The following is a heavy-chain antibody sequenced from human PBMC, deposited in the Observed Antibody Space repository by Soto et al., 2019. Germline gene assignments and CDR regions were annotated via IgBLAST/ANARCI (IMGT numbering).Heavy chain of an antibody. CDR2: ISYDGSNK. Sequence: QVQLVESGGGVVQPGRSLRLSCAASGFTFSSYAMHWVRQAPGKGLEWAALISYDGSNKYYADSVKGRFTISRDNSKNTLYLQMNSPGAEDTAVYYCARDYCTNGVCFYYYYGMDVWGQGTTVTVSS. CDR1: GFTFSSYA. D-gene: IGHD2-8*01. CDR3: ARDYCTNGVCFYYYYGMDV. J-gene: IGHJ6*02. V-gene: IGHV3-30-3*01.